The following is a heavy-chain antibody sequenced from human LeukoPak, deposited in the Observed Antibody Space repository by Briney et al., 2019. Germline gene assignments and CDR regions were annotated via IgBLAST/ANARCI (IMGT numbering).Heavy chain of an antibody. V-gene: IGHV1-69*04. CDR3: ARVSRSGSYYYY. Sequence: GASVKVSCKASGGTFSSYAISWVRQAPGQGLEWMGRIIPILGIANYAQKFQGRVTITADKSTSTAYMELSSLRSEDTAVYYYARVSRSGSYYYYWGQGTLVTVSS. CDR1: GGTFSSYA. CDR2: IIPILGIA. D-gene: IGHD1-26*01. J-gene: IGHJ4*02.